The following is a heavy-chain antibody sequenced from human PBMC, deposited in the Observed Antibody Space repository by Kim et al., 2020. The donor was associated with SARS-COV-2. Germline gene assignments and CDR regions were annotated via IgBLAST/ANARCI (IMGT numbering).Heavy chain of an antibody. CDR2: IYYSGST. CDR1: GGSISSSSYY. D-gene: IGHD6-13*01. Sequence: SETLSLTCTVSGGSISSSSYYWGWIRQPPGKGLEWIGSIYYSGSTYYNPSLKSRVTISVDTSKNQFSLKLSSVTAADTAVYYCARHRRFGEQQLLYYFDYWGQGTLVTVSS. J-gene: IGHJ4*02. V-gene: IGHV4-39*01. CDR3: ARHRRFGEQQLLYYFDY.